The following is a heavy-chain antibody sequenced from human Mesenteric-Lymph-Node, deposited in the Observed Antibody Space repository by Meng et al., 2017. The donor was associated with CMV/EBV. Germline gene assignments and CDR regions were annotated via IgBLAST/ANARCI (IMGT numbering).Heavy chain of an antibody. CDR1: GYTFTAYF. CDR3: ARDFGPGISDIVVVPHALHNYYGIDV. D-gene: IGHD2-2*01. Sequence: ASVKVSCKASGYTFTAYFIHWVRQAPGQGLEWMGMINPTGGSTTYAQKFQGRVTMTRDTSTSTVYMELSSLRSEDTAVYYCARDFGPGISDIVVVPHALHNYYGIDVWGQGTTVTVSS. J-gene: IGHJ6*02. V-gene: IGHV1-46*01. CDR2: INPTGGST.